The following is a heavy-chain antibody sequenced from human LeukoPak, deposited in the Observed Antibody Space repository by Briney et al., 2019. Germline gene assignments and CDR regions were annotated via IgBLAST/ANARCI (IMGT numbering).Heavy chain of an antibody. CDR1: GFTLSSYA. J-gene: IGHJ3*02. V-gene: IGHV3-23*01. D-gene: IGHD3-10*01. Sequence: GGSLRLSCAASGFTLSSYAMSWVRQAPGKGLEWVSSISASGGGTYYADSVKGRFTISRDNAKNTLYLQMNSLRAEDTATYYCAKLHYGSDHDVFDIWGQGTMVTVSS. CDR3: AKLHYGSDHDVFDI. CDR2: ISASGGGT.